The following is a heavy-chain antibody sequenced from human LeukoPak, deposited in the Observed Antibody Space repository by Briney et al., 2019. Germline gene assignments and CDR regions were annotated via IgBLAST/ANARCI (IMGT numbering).Heavy chain of an antibody. CDR1: GGSISSTTYY. D-gene: IGHD3-22*01. V-gene: IGHV4-39*01. CDR2: IYYGGSA. CDR3: ARFNYYDTDGYFDY. Sequence: SETLSLTCTVSGGSISSTTYYWVWIRQPPGKGLEWIGSIYYGGSAYYIPSLRSRVTISVDTSKNQFSLNLTSVTAADTAVFYCARFNYYDTDGYFDYWGQGTLVTVSS. J-gene: IGHJ4*02.